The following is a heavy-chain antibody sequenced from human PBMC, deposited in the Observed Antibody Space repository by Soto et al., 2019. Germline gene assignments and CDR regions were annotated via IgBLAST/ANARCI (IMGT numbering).Heavy chain of an antibody. CDR3: ATQGSYGGNPGGFYYYGMDV. V-gene: IGHV1-69*06. CDR2: IFPIFGTA. J-gene: IGHJ6*02. CDR1: GGTFSSYA. D-gene: IGHD4-17*01. Sequence: QVQLVQSGAEVKKPGSSVKVSCKASGGTFSSYAISWVRQAPGQGLEWMGGIFPIFGTANYAQKFQGRVTITADKSTSTAYMELSSLRSEDTAVYYCATQGSYGGNPGGFYYYGMDVWGQGTTVTVSS.